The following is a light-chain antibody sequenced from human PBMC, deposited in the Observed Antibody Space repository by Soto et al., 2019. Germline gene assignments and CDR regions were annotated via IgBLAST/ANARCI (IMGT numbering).Light chain of an antibody. CDR1: SSDIGGYNF. CDR3: SSHSRTTAVV. Sequence: QSVLTQPASVSGSPGQSITISCTGTSSDIGGYNFVSWYQQHPGKAPKLMIYDVTSRPSGVSDRFSGSKSGNTASLTISGLEAEDEADYYCSSHSRTTAVVFGGGTKLTVL. V-gene: IGLV2-14*01. CDR2: DVT. J-gene: IGLJ2*01.